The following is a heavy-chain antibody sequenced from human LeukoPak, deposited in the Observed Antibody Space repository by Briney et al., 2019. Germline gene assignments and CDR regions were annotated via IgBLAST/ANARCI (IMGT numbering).Heavy chain of an antibody. D-gene: IGHD1-26*01. Sequence: GGSLRLSCAASGFTFSSYWMSWVRQAPGKGLEWVSVIYSGGSTYYADSVKGRFTISRDNSKNTLYLQMNSLRAEDTAVYYCARATPWSYHFDYWGQGTLVTVSS. J-gene: IGHJ4*02. CDR2: IYSGGST. V-gene: IGHV3-53*01. CDR3: ARATPWSYHFDY. CDR1: GFTFSSYW.